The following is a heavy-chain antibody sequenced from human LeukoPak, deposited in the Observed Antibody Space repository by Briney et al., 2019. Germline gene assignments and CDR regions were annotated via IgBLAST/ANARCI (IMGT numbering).Heavy chain of an antibody. V-gene: IGHV3-23*01. Sequence: PGGSLRLSCAASGFTFSSHAMSWVRQAPGKGLEWVSAISGSGGSTYYADSVKGRFTISRDNSKNTLYLQMNSLRAEDTAVYYCAKGKDIVVVPAAYFDYWGQGTLVTVSS. CDR3: AKGKDIVVVPAAYFDY. J-gene: IGHJ4*02. D-gene: IGHD2-2*01. CDR1: GFTFSSHA. CDR2: ISGSGGST.